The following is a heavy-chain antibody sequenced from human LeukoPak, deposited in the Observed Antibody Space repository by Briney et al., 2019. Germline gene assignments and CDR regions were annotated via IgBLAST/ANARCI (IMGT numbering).Heavy chain of an antibody. V-gene: IGHV4-39*01. CDR3: ARHLRTYSSSWYHYFDY. D-gene: IGHD6-13*01. Sequence: SETLSLTCTVSGGSISSSSYYWGWIRRPPGKGLEWIGNIYYSGTTSHNPSLNSRVSISVDTSNNQFSLKLSSVTAADTAVYYCARHLRTYSSSWYHYFDYWGQGTLVTVSS. CDR1: GGSISSSSYY. J-gene: IGHJ4*02. CDR2: IYYSGTT.